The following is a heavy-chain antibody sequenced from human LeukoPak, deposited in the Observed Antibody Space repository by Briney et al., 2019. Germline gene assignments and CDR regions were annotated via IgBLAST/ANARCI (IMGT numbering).Heavy chain of an antibody. V-gene: IGHV1-18*01. CDR2: ISAYNGNT. CDR3: ARAHQQLDAFDI. Sequence: ASVKVSCKASVYTFTSYGISWVRQAPGQGLEWMGWISAYNGNTNYAQKLQGRVTMTTDTSTSTAYMELRSLRSDDTAVYYCARAHQQLDAFDIWGQGTMVTVSS. D-gene: IGHD6-13*01. CDR1: VYTFTSYG. J-gene: IGHJ3*02.